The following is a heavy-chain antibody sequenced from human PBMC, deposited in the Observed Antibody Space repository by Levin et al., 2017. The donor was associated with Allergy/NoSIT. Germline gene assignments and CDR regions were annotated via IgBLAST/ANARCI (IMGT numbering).Heavy chain of an antibody. D-gene: IGHD3-10*01. J-gene: IGHJ4*02. CDR2: ISFDGSKK. CDR1: GFSFRSYG. CDR3: VKDHGMLRGIIEY. Sequence: GESLKISCAASGFSFRSYGMYWVRQAPGKGLEWVAVISFDGSKKYYADSVKGRFTISRDNSKNTLYLQMISLRAEDTAVYYCVKDHGMLRGIIEYWGQGTLVPVSS. V-gene: IGHV3-30*18.